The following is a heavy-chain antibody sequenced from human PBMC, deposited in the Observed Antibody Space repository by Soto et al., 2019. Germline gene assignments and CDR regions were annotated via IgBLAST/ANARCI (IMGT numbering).Heavy chain of an antibody. V-gene: IGHV2-5*02. J-gene: IGHJ4*02. D-gene: IGHD3-3*01. CDR1: GFSLTTSGVG. CDR3: AHRVLRTVFGLVTTTAIYFDF. Sequence: QITLNESGPTQVKPRQTLTLTCTFSGFSLTTSGVGVGWIRQSPGQAPERLALIYWDDDKRYSPTLKSRLTITKDTSKNQVVLTMVDLDPADTATYYCAHRVLRTVFGLVTTTAIYFDFWGQGTPVAVSS. CDR2: IYWDDDK.